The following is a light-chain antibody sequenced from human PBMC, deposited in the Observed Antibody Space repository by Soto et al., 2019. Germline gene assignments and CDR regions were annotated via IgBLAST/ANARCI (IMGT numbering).Light chain of an antibody. V-gene: IGLV2-14*01. CDR2: EVS. CDR1: TSDVGSYKY. J-gene: IGLJ1*01. Sequence: QSALTQPASVSGSPGQSITISCTGTTSDVGSYKYVSWYQQYPGKAPKLMIYEVSNRPSGVSDRFSGSKSGNTASLTIAGLQAEDEADYYCSSYTSSRTHVFGTGTKLTVL. CDR3: SSYTSSRTHV.